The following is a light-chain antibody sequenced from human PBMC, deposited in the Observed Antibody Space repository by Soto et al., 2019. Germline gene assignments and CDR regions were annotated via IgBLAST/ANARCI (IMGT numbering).Light chain of an antibody. CDR3: QTWDTGIRV. CDR2: LNGDGSH. Sequence: QSVLTQSPSASASLGASVKLTCTLSSGHSNYAIAWHQQQPEKGPRFLMNLNGDGSHIKGRGIPDRFSGSSSGAERYLTISSLQSEDEADYYCQTWDTGIRVFGGGTKLTVL. V-gene: IGLV4-69*01. CDR1: SGHSNYA. J-gene: IGLJ3*02.